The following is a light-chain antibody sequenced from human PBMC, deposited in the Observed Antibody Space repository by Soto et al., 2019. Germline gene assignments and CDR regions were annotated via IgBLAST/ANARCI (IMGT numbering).Light chain of an antibody. V-gene: IGKV3D-15*01. CDR1: QTVRNN. CDR2: GAS. J-gene: IGKJ4*01. CDR3: QQYNYWPLS. Sequence: EIVMTQSPATLSVFRGERVTLSCRASQTVRNNLAWSQQSPGQAPRLLIYGASGRVTGPPARFIGSGSVTGSTLTISSLQSEDFAVYYGQQYNYWPLSFGGVTKVDIK.